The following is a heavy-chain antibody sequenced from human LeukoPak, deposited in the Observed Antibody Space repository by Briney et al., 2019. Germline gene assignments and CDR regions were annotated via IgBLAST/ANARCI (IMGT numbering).Heavy chain of an antibody. J-gene: IGHJ4*02. D-gene: IGHD1-26*01. V-gene: IGHV4-39*01. CDR1: GGSISNSSYY. CDR3: ARQGSGNYLSPVNY. Sequence: SETLSLTCTVSGGSISNSSYYWGWIRQPPGKGLEWIGTIYYSGSTYYNRSLKSRVTISVPTSKNHFSLKLSSVTAAHTAVYYCARQGSGNYLSPVNYWGQGTLVTVSS. CDR2: IYYSGST.